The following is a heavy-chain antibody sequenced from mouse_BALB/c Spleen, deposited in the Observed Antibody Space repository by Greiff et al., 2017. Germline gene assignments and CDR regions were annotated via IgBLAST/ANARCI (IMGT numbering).Heavy chain of an antibody. J-gene: IGHJ2*01. CDR1: GFNINDTY. CDR3: ASGGPSYY. V-gene: IGHV14-3*02. Sequence: VQLKQSGAELVKPGASVKLSCTASGFNINDTYMHWVKQRPEQGLEWIGRIDPANGNTKYDPTFQGKATITADTSSNTAYLQLSSLTSEDTAVYYCASGGPSYYWGQGTTLTVSS. D-gene: IGHD1-1*02. CDR2: IDPANGNT.